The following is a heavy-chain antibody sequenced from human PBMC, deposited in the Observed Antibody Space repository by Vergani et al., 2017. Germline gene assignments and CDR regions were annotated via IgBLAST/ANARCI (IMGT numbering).Heavy chain of an antibody. CDR2: IYPGDSDT. D-gene: IGHD2-2*01. V-gene: IGHV5-51*01. CDR1: GYSFTSYW. CDR3: AIMVVVPAAMSNAFDI. Sequence: EVQLVQSGAEVKKPGESLTISCKGSGYSFTSYWIGWVRQMPGKGLEWMGIIYPGDSDTRYSPSFQGQVTISADKAISTAYLQWSSLKASDTAMYYCAIMVVVPAAMSNAFDIWGQGTMVTVSS. J-gene: IGHJ3*02.